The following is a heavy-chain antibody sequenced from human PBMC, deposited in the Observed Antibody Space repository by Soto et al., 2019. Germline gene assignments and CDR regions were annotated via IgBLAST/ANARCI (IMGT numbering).Heavy chain of an antibody. CDR1: GFTFSGSA. D-gene: IGHD3-22*01. Sequence: GGSLRLSCAASGFTFSGSAMHWVRQASGKGLEWVGRIRSKTTSYATAYAASVKGRFTISRDDSKNTAYLQMNSLKTEDTAVYYCTQDPRKYYGSSGSANWFDPVGQGTLVTIAS. V-gene: IGHV3-73*01. CDR3: TQDPRKYYGSSGSANWFDP. J-gene: IGHJ5*02. CDR2: IRSKTTSYAT.